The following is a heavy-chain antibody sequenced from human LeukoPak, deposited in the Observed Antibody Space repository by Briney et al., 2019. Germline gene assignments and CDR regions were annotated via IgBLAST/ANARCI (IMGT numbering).Heavy chain of an antibody. CDR3: ARDHTRFDP. Sequence: GGSLRLSCAASGFTFSDYYMSWIRQAPGKGLEWVSSISSSSSYIYYADSVKGRFTISRDNAKNSLYLQMNSLRSEDTAVYYCARDHTRFDPWGQGTLVTVSS. J-gene: IGHJ5*02. CDR1: GFTFSDYY. V-gene: IGHV3-11*06. CDR2: ISSSSSYI. D-gene: IGHD1-1*01.